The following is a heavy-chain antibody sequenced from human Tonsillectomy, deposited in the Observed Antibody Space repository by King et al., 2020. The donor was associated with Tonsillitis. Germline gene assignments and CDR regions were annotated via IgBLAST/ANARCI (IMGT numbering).Heavy chain of an antibody. J-gene: IGHJ4*02. CDR3: AGRPNIQWLPQDH. V-gene: IGHV3-30-3*01. CDR1: GFIFSYYA. D-gene: IGHD6-19*01. Sequence: VQLVESGGVVVQPGRSLRLSCAASGFIFSYYAMYWVRQAPGKGLEWVAVISYDGSNKYYAYSVRGRFHLSRDNYKNTLFLQMNSLRAEDTAVYYCAGRPNIQWLPQDHWGQGTRVTVSS. CDR2: ISYDGSNK.